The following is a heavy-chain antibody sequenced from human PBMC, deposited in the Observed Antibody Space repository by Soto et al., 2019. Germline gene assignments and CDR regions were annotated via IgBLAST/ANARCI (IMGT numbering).Heavy chain of an antibody. V-gene: IGHV3-11*01. Sequence: QVHLVESGGGLVKPGGSLRLSCAASGFTFSDYYMHWIRQAPGKGLEWVSYISGSGDTIHYADSVQGRFTISRDNAKSSLYLHMSSLVADDTAVYYCARVGCSASCFSDWFDPWGQGTLVTVSS. D-gene: IGHD2-2*01. CDR1: GFTFSDYY. CDR2: ISGSGDTI. CDR3: ARVGCSASCFSDWFDP. J-gene: IGHJ5*02.